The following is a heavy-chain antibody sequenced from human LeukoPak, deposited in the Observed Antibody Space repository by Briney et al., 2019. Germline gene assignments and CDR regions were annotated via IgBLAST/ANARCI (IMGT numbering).Heavy chain of an antibody. D-gene: IGHD2-2*01. CDR1: SGSISNYY. CDR2: IYYTGST. CDR3: ARHYIQPPHYFDY. Sequence: SETLSLTCIVSSGSISNYYWSWIRQPPGKGLEWIAFIYYTGSTHYNPSLKSRVTVSVDTSKNQFSLKLSAVTAADTAVYYCARHYIQPPHYFDYWGRGTLLTVSS. J-gene: IGHJ4*02. V-gene: IGHV4-59*08.